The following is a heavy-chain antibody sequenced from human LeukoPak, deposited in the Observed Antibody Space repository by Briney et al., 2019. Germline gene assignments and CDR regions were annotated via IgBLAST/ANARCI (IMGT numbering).Heavy chain of an antibody. Sequence: SETLSLTCTVSGGSISSSSYYWGWIRQPPGKGLEWIGSIYYSGSTYYNPSLKSRVTISVDTSKNQFSLKLSSVTAADTAVYYCARGGRYSGYDYFDYWGQGTLVTVSS. CDR3: ARGGRYSGYDYFDY. V-gene: IGHV4-39*01. CDR1: GGSISSSSYY. J-gene: IGHJ4*02. CDR2: IYYSGST. D-gene: IGHD5-12*01.